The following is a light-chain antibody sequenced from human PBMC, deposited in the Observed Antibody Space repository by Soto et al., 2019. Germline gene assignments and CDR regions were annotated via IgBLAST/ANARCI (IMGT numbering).Light chain of an antibody. Sequence: IQLTQSPSSLSASVGDRVTITCQASQDIDKNLNWYQQKPGKAPKLLIYDASSLQTGVPSRFSGSGSATDFTFTISILQPEDIATYYCQQYDNLLPITFGQGTRLEIK. CDR2: DAS. V-gene: IGKV1-33*01. CDR3: QQYDNLLPIT. CDR1: QDIDKN. J-gene: IGKJ5*01.